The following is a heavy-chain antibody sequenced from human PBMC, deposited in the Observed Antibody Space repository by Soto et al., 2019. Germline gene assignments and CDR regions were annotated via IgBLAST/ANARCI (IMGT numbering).Heavy chain of an antibody. D-gene: IGHD2-15*01. Sequence: SETLYLTCTVSGGSISSGGYYWSWIRQHPGRGLEWIGYIYYSGSTYYNPSLKSRVTISVDTSKNQFSLKLSSVTAADTAVYYCARGVVVAATPWYFELWGRGTLVTVSS. CDR3: ARGVVVAATPWYFEL. V-gene: IGHV4-31*03. CDR2: IYYSGST. CDR1: GGSISSGGYY. J-gene: IGHJ2*01.